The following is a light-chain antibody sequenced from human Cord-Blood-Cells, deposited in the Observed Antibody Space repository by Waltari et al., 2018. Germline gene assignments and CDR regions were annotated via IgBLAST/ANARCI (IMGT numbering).Light chain of an antibody. V-gene: IGLV3-19*01. CDR2: GKN. J-gene: IGLJ2*01. CDR1: SLRSSY. Sequence: SSELTQDPAVSVALGQTVRITCQGDSLRSSYASWYQQKPGQAPVLVIYGKNNRPSGIPDRLSGSSSGNTASLTITGAQAEEEADYYCNSRDSSGNHVVFGGGTKLTVL. CDR3: NSRDSSGNHVV.